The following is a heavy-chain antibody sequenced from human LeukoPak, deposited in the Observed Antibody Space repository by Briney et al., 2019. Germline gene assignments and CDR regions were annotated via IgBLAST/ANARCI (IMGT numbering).Heavy chain of an antibody. CDR2: ISGSGANT. V-gene: IGHV3-23*01. J-gene: IGHJ6*03. CDR3: AKSIRAYYYMDV. Sequence: GGSLRLSCAASGFTISSDAMTWVRQLPGRGWRGVSAISGSGANTNYPDSVKGRFTISRDNSKNTLYLQMTSLRAEDTAVYYCAKSIRAYYYMDVWGKGTTVTVSS. CDR1: GFTISSDA.